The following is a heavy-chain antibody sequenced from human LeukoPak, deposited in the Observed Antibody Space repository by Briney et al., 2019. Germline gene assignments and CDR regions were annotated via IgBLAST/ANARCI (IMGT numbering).Heavy chain of an antibody. V-gene: IGHV3-74*01. D-gene: IGHD2-8*02. Sequence: SGGSLRLSCAASGFTFSRYWMHWVRQAPGTGLVWVSRINSDETSTNYADSVKGRFTISRDNAENTVYLQMNSLRAEDTAVYYCAREFRVLPDIWGQGTMVTVSS. CDR3: AREFRVLPDI. CDR2: INSDETST. CDR1: GFTFSRYW. J-gene: IGHJ3*02.